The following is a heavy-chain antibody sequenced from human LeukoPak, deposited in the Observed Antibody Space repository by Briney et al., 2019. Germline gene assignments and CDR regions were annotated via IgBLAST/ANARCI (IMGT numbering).Heavy chain of an antibody. J-gene: IGHJ4*02. CDR2: IYYSGST. V-gene: IGHV4-31*03. D-gene: IGHD3-10*01. CDR1: GGSISSGTYY. Sequence: SQTLSLTCTVSGGSISSGTYYWSWIRQHPRKGLEWIGYIYYSGSTYYNPSLKSRLTISVDTSKNQFSLKLSSVTAADTAMYYCARMDRDYYGSGRDYFDCWGQGALVAVSS. CDR3: ARMDRDYYGSGRDYFDC.